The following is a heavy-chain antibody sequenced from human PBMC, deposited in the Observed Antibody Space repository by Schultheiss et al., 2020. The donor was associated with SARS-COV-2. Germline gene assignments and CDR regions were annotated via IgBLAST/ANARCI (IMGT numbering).Heavy chain of an antibody. CDR1: GGSVSSGSYY. D-gene: IGHD3-22*01. J-gene: IGHJ6*02. V-gene: IGHV4-61*01. CDR2: IYYSGST. Sequence: SETLSLTCTVSGGSVSSGSYYWSWIRQPPGKGLEWIGYIYYSGSTNYNPSLKSRVTIPVDTSKNQFSLKLSSVTAADTALYYCTRERSGYHPRYGMDVWGQATTVTVSS. CDR3: TRERSGYHPRYGMDV.